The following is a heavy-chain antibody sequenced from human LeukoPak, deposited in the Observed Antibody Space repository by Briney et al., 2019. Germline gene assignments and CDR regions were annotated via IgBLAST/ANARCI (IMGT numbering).Heavy chain of an antibody. Sequence: GGSLRLSCAASGFTFSSYWMSWVRQAPGKGLEWVANIKQDGSEKYYVDSVKGRFTISRDNAKNSLYLQMNSRRAEDTAVYYCARDASSGWYYFDYWGQGTLVTVSS. CDR3: ARDASSGWYYFDY. J-gene: IGHJ4*02. V-gene: IGHV3-7*01. CDR1: GFTFSSYW. CDR2: IKQDGSEK. D-gene: IGHD6-19*01.